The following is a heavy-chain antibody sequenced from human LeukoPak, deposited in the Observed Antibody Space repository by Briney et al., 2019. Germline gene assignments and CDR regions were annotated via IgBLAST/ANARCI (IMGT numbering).Heavy chain of an antibody. CDR3: ASEDDFWSGYFDY. Sequence: SETLSLTCTVSGYSMNTGHYWGWIRQPPGKGLEWIGTVHHSGSTYYNPSLRSRGTIFLGTSMNQFSLKLSSVTAADTAVYYCASEDDFWSGYFDYWGQGTLVTVSS. J-gene: IGHJ4*02. V-gene: IGHV4-38-2*02. CDR1: GYSMNTGHY. D-gene: IGHD3-3*01. CDR2: VHHSGST.